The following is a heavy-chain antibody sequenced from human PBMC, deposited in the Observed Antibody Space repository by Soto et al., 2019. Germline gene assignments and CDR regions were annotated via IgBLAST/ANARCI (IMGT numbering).Heavy chain of an antibody. CDR1: GASISSSAHY. Sequence: SETLSLPCTVAGASISSSAHYWSSVRQLPGKGLEWIAYIHSTGNTYYNPSLKSRSTIGLDTSKSQFSLGCTSVNAPDPASYYYVSSVTGGRGRHYYFLYCMAVLRQGTTV. D-gene: IGHD2-15*01. CDR3: VSSVTGGRGRHYYFLYCMAV. J-gene: IGHJ6*02. CDR2: IHSTGNT. V-gene: IGHV4-31*03.